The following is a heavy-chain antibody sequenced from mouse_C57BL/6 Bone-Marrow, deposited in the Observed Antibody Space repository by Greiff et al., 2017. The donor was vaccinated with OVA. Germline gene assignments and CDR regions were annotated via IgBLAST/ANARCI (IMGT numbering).Heavy chain of an antibody. J-gene: IGHJ3*01. D-gene: IGHD1-2*01. CDR2: IYPRSGNT. V-gene: IGHV1-81*01. CDR1: GYTFTSYG. CDR3: AYYGRFAY. Sequence: VKLMESGAELARPGASVKLSCKASGYTFTSYGISWVKQRTGQGLEWIGEIYPRSGNTYYNEKFKGKATLTADKSSSTAYMELRSLTSEDSAVYFCAYYGRFAYWGQGTLVTVSA.